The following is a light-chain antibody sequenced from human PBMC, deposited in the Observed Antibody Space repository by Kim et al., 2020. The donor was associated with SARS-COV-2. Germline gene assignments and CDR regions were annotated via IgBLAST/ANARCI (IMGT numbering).Light chain of an antibody. CDR1: QSVSSSY. CDR2: GAS. Sequence: SPGERATLSCRASQSVSSSYLAWYQQKPGQAPRLLIYGASSRATGIPDRFSGSGSGTDSTLTISRLEPEDFALYYCQQYGSSLWTFGQGTKVDIK. CDR3: QQYGSSLWT. J-gene: IGKJ1*01. V-gene: IGKV3-20*01.